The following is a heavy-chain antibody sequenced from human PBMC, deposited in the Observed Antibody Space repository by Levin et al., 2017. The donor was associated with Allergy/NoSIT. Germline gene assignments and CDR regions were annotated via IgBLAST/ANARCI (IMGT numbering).Heavy chain of an antibody. D-gene: IGHD4-11*01. CDR1: GFTFSDYY. CDR3: ARALHPSKGFDY. J-gene: IGHJ4*02. CDR2: INYSGSAM. V-gene: IGHV3-11*01. Sequence: GGSLRLSCTASGFTFSDYYMSWIRQAPGKGLEWLSYINYSGSAMYYADSVKGRFTISRDNAKNSLYLQMNSLTAEDTAVYYCARALHPSKGFDYWGQGTLVTVSS.